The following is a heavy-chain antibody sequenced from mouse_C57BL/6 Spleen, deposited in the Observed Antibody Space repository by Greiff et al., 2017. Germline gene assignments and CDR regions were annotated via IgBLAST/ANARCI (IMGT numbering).Heavy chain of an antibody. CDR2: INPYNGGT. D-gene: IGHD1-1*01. CDR1: GYTFTDYY. J-gene: IGHJ2*01. Sequence: EVQLQESGPVLVKPGASVKMSCKASGYTFTDYYMNWVKQSHGKSLEWIGVINPYNGGTSYNQKFKGKATLTVDKSSSTAYMELNSLTSEDSAVYYCARSTYYGSSYFDYWGQGTTLTVSS. V-gene: IGHV1-19*01. CDR3: ARSTYYGSSYFDY.